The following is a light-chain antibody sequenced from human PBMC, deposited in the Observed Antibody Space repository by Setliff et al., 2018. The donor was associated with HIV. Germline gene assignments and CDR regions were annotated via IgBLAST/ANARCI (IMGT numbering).Light chain of an antibody. Sequence: CALTQPASVSGSPGQSITISCSGTSSDIGTYNYVSWYQQYPGKAPKLMIYEVTNRPSGISNRFSGSKSGNTASLTISGLQAADEADYYCSSYTSSFTHVFGSGTKVTVL. CDR3: SSYTSSFTHV. CDR1: SSDIGTYNY. CDR2: EVT. V-gene: IGLV2-14*01. J-gene: IGLJ1*01.